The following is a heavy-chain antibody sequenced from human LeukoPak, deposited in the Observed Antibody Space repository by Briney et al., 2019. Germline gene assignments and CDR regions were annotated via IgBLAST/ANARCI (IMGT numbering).Heavy chain of an antibody. V-gene: IGHV4-59*01. D-gene: IGHD6-6*01. CDR1: GGSISSYY. J-gene: IGHJ6*03. CDR3: ARVAYSSSYYYYYMDV. Sequence: PSETLSLTCTVPGGSISSYYWSWNRQPPGKGLEWIGYIYYSGSTNYNPSLKSRVTISVDTSKNQFSLKLSSVTAADTAVYYCARVAYSSSYYYYYMDVWGKGTTVTVSS. CDR2: IYYSGST.